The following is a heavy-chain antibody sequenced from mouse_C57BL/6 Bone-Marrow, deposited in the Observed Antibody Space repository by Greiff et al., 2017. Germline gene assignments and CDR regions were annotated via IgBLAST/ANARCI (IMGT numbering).Heavy chain of an antibody. V-gene: IGHV1-15*01. Sequence: QVQLQQSGAELVRPGASVTLSCKASGYTFTDYEMHWVKQTPVHGLEWIGAIDPETGGTAYNQKFKGKAILTADKSSSTAYMELRSLTSEDSAVYYCTNMIYYCYDRYFDVWGTGTTVTVSS. CDR2: IDPETGGT. D-gene: IGHD2-2*01. J-gene: IGHJ1*03. CDR1: GYTFTDYE. CDR3: TNMIYYCYDRYFDV.